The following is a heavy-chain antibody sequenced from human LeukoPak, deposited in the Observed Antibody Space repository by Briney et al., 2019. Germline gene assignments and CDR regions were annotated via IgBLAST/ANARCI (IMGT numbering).Heavy chain of an antibody. CDR1: GFTFSSYG. V-gene: IGHV3-30*18. CDR3: ANRGTAYYDSSGPPLGY. CDR2: ISYDGSNK. Sequence: PGGSLRLSCAASGFTFSSYGMHWVRQAPGEGLEWVAVISYDGSNKYYADSVKGRFTISRDNSKNTLYLQMNSLRAEDTAVYYCANRGTAYYDSSGPPLGYWGQGTLVTISS. D-gene: IGHD3-22*01. J-gene: IGHJ4*02.